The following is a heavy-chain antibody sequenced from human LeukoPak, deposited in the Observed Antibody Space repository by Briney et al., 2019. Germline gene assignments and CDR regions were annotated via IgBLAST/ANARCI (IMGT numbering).Heavy chain of an antibody. CDR3: ARTNAEYYDFWSGYQHYYYYGMDV. Sequence: NSGGSLRLSCAASGFTFSRYWMSWVRQAPGKGLEWVSSISSSSSYIYYADSVKGRFTISRDNAKNSLYLQMNSLRAEDTAVYYCARTNAEYYDFWSGYQHYYYYGMDVWGQGTTVTVSS. V-gene: IGHV3-21*01. CDR1: GFTFSRYW. D-gene: IGHD3-3*01. CDR2: ISSSSSYI. J-gene: IGHJ6*02.